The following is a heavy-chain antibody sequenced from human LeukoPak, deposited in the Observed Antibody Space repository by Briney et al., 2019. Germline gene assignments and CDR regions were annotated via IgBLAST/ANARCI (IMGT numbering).Heavy chain of an antibody. Sequence: GGSLRLSCAVSGFTFSGFWMSWSRQAPGKGLERVASINSDGSEGYYADVVKGRFTVSRDNAKNSLYLQINSLRAEDTAVYYCARSSYSSSSSVWGQGTMVTVSS. D-gene: IGHD6-6*01. CDR1: GFTFSGFW. CDR3: ARSSYSSSSSV. J-gene: IGHJ3*01. CDR2: INSDGSEG. V-gene: IGHV3-7*03.